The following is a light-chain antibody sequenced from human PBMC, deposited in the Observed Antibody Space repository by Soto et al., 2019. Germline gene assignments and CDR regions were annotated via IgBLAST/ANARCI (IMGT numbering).Light chain of an antibody. J-gene: IGKJ4*01. CDR3: QQRSNWPSGLT. CDR2: DVS. CDR1: QSISTY. Sequence: EIVLTQSPATLSLSPGEIATLSCRASQSISTYLAWYQQKPGQAPRLLIYDVSKRAAGVPARFSGSESGTDFTLAISSLGPEDFAVYYCQQRSNWPSGLTFGGGTKVEI. V-gene: IGKV3-11*01.